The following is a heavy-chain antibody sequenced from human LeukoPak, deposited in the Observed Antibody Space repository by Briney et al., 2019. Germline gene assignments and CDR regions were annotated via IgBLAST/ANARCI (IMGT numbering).Heavy chain of an antibody. CDR2: IIPILGIA. J-gene: IGHJ1*01. CDR1: GGTFSSYA. D-gene: IGHD2-21*01. V-gene: IGHV1-69*04. Sequence: GASVKVSCKASGGTFSSYAISWVRQAPGQGLEWMGRIIPILGIANYAQKFQGRVTITADKSTSTAYMELSSLRSEDTAVYYCATPGSGLWWGAEQHWGQGTLVTVSS. CDR3: ATPGSGLWWGAEQH.